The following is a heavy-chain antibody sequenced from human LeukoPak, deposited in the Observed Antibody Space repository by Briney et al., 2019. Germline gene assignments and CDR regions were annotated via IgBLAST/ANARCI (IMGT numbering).Heavy chain of an antibody. V-gene: IGHV3-11*04. J-gene: IGHJ3*02. CDR3: ARAGYYDSSGYYSESAFDI. CDR1: GFTFSDYY. D-gene: IGHD3-22*01. CDR2: ISSSGSTI. Sequence: GGTLRLSCAASGFTFSDYYMSWIRQAPGKWLEWVSYISSSGSTIYYADSVKGRFTISRDNAKNSLYLQMNSLRAEDTAVYYCARAGYYDSSGYYSESAFDIWGQGTMVTVSS.